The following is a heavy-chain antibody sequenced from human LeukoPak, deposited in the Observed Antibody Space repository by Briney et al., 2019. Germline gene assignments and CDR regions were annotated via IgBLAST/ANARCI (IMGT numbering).Heavy chain of an antibody. Sequence: GGSLRLSCAASGFTFSSYEMHWVRQAPGKGLEWISYISSSGSAIYYADSVKGRFTISRDNGKNSLYLQMNSLGAEDTAVYYCARGYSSDNWGQGTLVTVSS. CDR1: GFTFSSYE. D-gene: IGHD2-21*01. J-gene: IGHJ4*02. CDR3: ARGYSSDN. CDR2: ISSSGSAI. V-gene: IGHV3-48*03.